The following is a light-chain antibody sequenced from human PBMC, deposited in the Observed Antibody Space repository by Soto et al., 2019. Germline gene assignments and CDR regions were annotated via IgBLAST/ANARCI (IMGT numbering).Light chain of an antibody. Sequence: EIVLTQSPGTLSLSPGERATLSCRASQSVSSSYLAWYQQKPGQAPRLLIYGASSRATGIPDRFSGSGSGTDFTLTISRLEPEHFAVYYCQQPWTFGQGTKVEIK. CDR2: GAS. V-gene: IGKV3-20*01. J-gene: IGKJ1*01. CDR1: QSVSSSY. CDR3: QQPWT.